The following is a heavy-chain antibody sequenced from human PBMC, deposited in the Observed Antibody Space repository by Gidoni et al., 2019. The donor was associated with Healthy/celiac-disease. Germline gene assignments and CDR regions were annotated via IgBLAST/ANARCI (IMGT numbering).Heavy chain of an antibody. V-gene: IGHV2-26*01. CDR3: ARLYYDSSSGYHFDH. CDR1: GFSLSNSRVG. D-gene: IGHD3-3*01. CDR2: IFSNDEK. J-gene: IGHJ4*02. Sequence: QVTLKGSGPVLVKPTETLTLTCTVSGFSLSNSRVGVSWIRQPPGKALEWLAHIFSNDEKSYRTSLQSRLTISRDTSKGQVVLTMTNMDPVDTATYFCARLYYDSSSGYHFDHWGQGSLVTVSS.